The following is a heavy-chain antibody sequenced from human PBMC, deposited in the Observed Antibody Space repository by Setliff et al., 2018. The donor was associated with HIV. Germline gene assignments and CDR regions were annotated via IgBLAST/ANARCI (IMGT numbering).Heavy chain of an antibody. CDR2: IYHTGRT. V-gene: IGHV4-39*01. J-gene: IGHJ5*02. CDR3: ASRIYYYDESRVLREEGFVP. D-gene: IGHD3-22*01. CDR1: GGSIDNNKYY. Sequence: PSETLSLTCSVSGGSIDNNKYYWTWIRQPPGKGLEWTGSIYHTGRTYYNRSLESRLTISIDTSKNQISLKLTSVTAADTATYYCASRIYYYDESRVLREEGFVPWGQGTLVTVSS.